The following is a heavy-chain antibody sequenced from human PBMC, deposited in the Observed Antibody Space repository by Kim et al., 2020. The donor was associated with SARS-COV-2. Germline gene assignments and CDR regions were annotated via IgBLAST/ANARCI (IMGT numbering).Heavy chain of an antibody. D-gene: IGHD3-10*01. Sequence: RFTISRDNSKNTLYLQMNSLRAEDTAVYYCAKAQPLWFGELPPYYYGMDVWGQGTTVTVSS. J-gene: IGHJ6*02. CDR3: AKAQPLWFGELPPYYYGMDV. V-gene: IGHV3-23*01.